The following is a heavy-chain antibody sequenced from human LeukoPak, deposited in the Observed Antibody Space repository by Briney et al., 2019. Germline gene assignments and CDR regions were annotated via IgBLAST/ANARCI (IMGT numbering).Heavy chain of an antibody. J-gene: IGHJ3*02. CDR2: ISYDGNDK. Sequence: GRSLRLSCASSEFTFRSYAMYWVRQAPGKGLECVAVISYDGNDKYYADSVKGRFTISRDNSKNSLFLQMNRLRVEDTAMYYCARGSNAFAIWGQGTMVTVSS. V-gene: IGHV3-30-3*01. CDR1: EFTFRSYA. CDR3: ARGSNAFAI.